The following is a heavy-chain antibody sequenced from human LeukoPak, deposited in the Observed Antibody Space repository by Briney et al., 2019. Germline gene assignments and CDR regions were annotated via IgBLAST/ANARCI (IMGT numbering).Heavy chain of an antibody. CDR2: VSGSGGST. J-gene: IGHJ4*02. CDR3: ARAGRGYFDY. Sequence: GGSLRLSCASSGFTFSNFAMSWVRQAPGKGLEWVSSVSGSGGSTYYADSVRGRFTISRDNAKNSLYLQMNSLRAEDTAVYYCARAGRGYFDYWGQGTLVTVSS. V-gene: IGHV3-23*01. CDR1: GFTFSNFA.